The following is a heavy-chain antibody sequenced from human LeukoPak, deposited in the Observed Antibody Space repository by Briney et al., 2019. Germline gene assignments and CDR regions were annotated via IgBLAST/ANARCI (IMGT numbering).Heavy chain of an antibody. CDR2: IIPILGIA. Sequence: SVEVSCKASGGTFSSYAINWVRQAPGQGLEWMGRIIPILGIANYAQKFQGRVTITADKSTSTAYMELSSLRSEDTAVYYCARDLWGTPDYWGQGTLVTVSS. D-gene: IGHD3-16*01. J-gene: IGHJ4*02. CDR1: GGTFSSYA. V-gene: IGHV1-69*04. CDR3: ARDLWGTPDY.